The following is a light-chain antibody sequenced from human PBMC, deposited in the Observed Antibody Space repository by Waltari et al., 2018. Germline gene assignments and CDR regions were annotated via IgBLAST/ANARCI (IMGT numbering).Light chain of an antibody. CDR3: QQSYMIPFT. J-gene: IGKJ3*01. V-gene: IGKV1-39*01. CDR2: ATS. Sequence: DIHMTQSPSSLSASMGDRVTITCRASQTIGGYLNWYQHKPGKGPKLLIYATSTLQIDVPSRFSGSGSGTSFTLTISSLQPEDFATYSCQQSYMIPFTFGPGTKV. CDR1: QTIGGY.